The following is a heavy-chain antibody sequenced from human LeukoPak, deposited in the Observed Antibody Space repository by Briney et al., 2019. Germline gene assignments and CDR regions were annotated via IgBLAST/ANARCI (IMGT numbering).Heavy chain of an antibody. CDR3: VSRYFDWSHNYYGMDV. V-gene: IGHV3-64D*06. CDR1: GFTFSSYA. CDR2: ISSNGGST. D-gene: IGHD3-9*01. J-gene: IGHJ6*04. Sequence: GGSLRLSCSDSGFTFSSYAMHWVRQAPGKGLEYVSAISSNGGSTYYADSVKGRFTISRDNSKNTLYLQMSSLRAEDTAVYYCVSRYFDWSHNYYGMDVWGKGTTVTVSS.